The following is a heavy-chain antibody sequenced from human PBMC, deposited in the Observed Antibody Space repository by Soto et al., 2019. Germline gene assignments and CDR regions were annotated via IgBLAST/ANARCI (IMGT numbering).Heavy chain of an antibody. V-gene: IGHV4-39*01. J-gene: IGHJ4*02. D-gene: IGHD6-19*01. CDR1: GGSIISSSYY. Sequence: QLQLQESGPGLVKPSETLSLTCTGSGGSIISSSYYWGWIRQPPGKGLEWIGSIYYSGSTYYNPSLKRRVNISVDTSQNQFSLKLRSVTAADTAVYYCASHEAPSCWYFDYWGQGTLVTVSS. CDR3: ASHEAPSCWYFDY. CDR2: IYYSGST.